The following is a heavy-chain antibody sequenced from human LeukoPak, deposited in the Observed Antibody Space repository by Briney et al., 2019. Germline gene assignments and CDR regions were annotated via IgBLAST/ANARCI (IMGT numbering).Heavy chain of an antibody. V-gene: IGHV4-39*07. Sequence: SETLSLTCSVSGASMKSSGYYWAWVRQAPGTGLEWIGNIYSSGSTFYHPSLKSRVTISVDTSNNQFSLKLRSVTAADTGVYYCARETSQVSTYYYYYYTDVWGKGITVTVSS. CDR2: IYSSGST. J-gene: IGHJ6*03. CDR3: ARETSQVSTYYYYYYTDV. CDR1: GASMKSSGYY. D-gene: IGHD2-2*01.